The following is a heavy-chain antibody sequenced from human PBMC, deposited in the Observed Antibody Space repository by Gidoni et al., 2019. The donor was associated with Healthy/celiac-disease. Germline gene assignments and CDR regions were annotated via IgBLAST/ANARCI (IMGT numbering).Heavy chain of an antibody. D-gene: IGHD2-2*01. J-gene: IGHJ6*02. CDR3: ARSEASLGYCSSTSCRGMDV. V-gene: IGHV1-18*01. CDR1: DYTCNRSG. Sequence: QVQLVQSGAEVNKTGASVKVTCKASDYTCNRSGIHWVRQDPGQGLEWMGWISAYNGNTNYAQKLQGRVTMTTDTSTSTAYMELRSLRSDDTAVYYCARSEASLGYCSSTSCRGMDVWGQGTTVTVSS. CDR2: ISAYNGNT.